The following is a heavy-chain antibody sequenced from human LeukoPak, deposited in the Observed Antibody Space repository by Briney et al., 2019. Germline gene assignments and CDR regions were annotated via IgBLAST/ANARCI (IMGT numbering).Heavy chain of an antibody. J-gene: IGHJ4*02. CDR1: GYTFTNYN. CDR2: IHPSGGST. Sequence: ASVKLSCKASGYTFTNYNMHWVRQAPGQGLEWMGVIHPSGGSTSFAQKFQGRVTMTRDTSTSTVYMELSSLRSDDTAVYYCARAIRPDYYCSGVDRGQGTLVTVSS. CDR3: ARAIRPDYYCSGVD. D-gene: IGHD2-15*01. V-gene: IGHV1-46*01.